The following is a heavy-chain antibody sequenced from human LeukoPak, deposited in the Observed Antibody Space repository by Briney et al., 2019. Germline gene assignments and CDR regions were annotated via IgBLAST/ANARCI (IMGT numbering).Heavy chain of an antibody. J-gene: IGHJ3*02. Sequence: TVNVSCKASGGTFSSYAISWVRQAPGQGLEWMGRIIPIFGTANYAQRFQGRVTITTDESTSTAYMQLSSLRSADTAVYYCAREPYCGGDCYYAFDIWGQGTMVTVSS. D-gene: IGHD2-21*02. V-gene: IGHV1-69*05. CDR2: IIPIFGTA. CDR1: GGTFSSYA. CDR3: AREPYCGGDCYYAFDI.